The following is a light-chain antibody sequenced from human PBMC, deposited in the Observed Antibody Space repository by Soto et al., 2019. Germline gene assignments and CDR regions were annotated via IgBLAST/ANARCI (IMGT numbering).Light chain of an antibody. CDR2: DND. J-gene: IGLJ2*01. CDR3: GTWDSSLSVGL. Sequence: QSVLTQPPSVSAAPGQKVTISCSGSSSNIGHNYVCWYQHLPGTAPKLLIFDNDKRPSGIPDRFSGSKSGTSATLGITGLQAGDEADYYCGTWDSSLSVGLVGGGTKLTVL. CDR1: SSNIGHNY. V-gene: IGLV1-51*01.